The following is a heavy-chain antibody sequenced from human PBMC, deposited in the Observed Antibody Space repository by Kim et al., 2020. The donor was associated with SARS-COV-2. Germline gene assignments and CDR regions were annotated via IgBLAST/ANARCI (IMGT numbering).Heavy chain of an antibody. CDR3: ARGVGTFDI. Sequence: SETLSLTCTVSGGSISSYYWSWIRQPPGKGLEWIGYIYYSGSTNYNPSLKSRVTISVDTSKNQFSLKLSSVTAADTAVYYCARGVGTFDIWGQGTMVTVSS. CDR2: IYYSGST. D-gene: IGHD7-27*01. CDR1: GGSISSYY. J-gene: IGHJ3*02. V-gene: IGHV4-59*01.